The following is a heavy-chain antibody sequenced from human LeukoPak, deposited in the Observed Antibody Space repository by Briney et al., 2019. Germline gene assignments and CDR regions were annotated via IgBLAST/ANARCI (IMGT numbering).Heavy chain of an antibody. V-gene: IGHV4-59*02. CDR1: GGSVSDYY. Sequence: SETLSLTCTVSGGSVSDYYWNWIRQSPGKGLEWIGYIYYTETSYNPSLKSRVTISADTSKNQFSLKLSSVTAADTAVYYCAKERVLLWFGEPHAEGTYYMDVWGKGTTVTISS. CDR3: AKERVLLWFGEPHAEGTYYMDV. J-gene: IGHJ6*03. CDR2: IYYTET. D-gene: IGHD3-10*01.